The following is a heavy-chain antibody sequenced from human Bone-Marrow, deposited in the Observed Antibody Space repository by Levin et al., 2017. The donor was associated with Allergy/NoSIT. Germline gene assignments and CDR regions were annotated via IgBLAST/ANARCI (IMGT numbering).Heavy chain of an antibody. V-gene: IGHV3-48*03. CDR3: ARVDFGGSYYYAMDV. J-gene: IGHJ6*02. D-gene: IGHD3-3*01. CDR1: GFNFRDYE. CDR2: ISAYGDSI. Sequence: GGSLRLSCAASGFNFRDYEMNWVRQAPGKGLEWISYISAYGDSISDADSVKGRFTVSRDNAKNSLYLQMYRLRPEDTGVYYCARVDFGGSYYYAMDVWGQGTTVIVSS.